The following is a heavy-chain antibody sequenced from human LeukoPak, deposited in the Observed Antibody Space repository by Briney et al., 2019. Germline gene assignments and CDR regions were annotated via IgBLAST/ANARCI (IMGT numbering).Heavy chain of an antibody. CDR2: MNPNSGNT. CDR3: ARGRRFLEWLLAYYYYYMDV. V-gene: IGHV1-8*01. J-gene: IGHJ6*03. Sequence: GASVKVSCKASGYTFTSYDINWVRQATGQGLEWMGWMNPNSGNTGYAQKFQGRVTMPRNTSISTAYMELSSLRSEDTAVYYCARGRRFLEWLLAYYYYYMDVWGKGTTVTVSS. CDR1: GYTFTSYD. D-gene: IGHD3-3*01.